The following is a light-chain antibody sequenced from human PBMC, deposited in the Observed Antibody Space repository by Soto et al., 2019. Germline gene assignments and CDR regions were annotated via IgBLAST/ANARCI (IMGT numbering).Light chain of an antibody. CDR3: QQHGSSPPWT. J-gene: IGKJ1*01. Sequence: ETVLTQSPGTLSLSPGERATLSCRASQSISSVFLAWYQQQPGQAPRLLIYGASNRATGIPDRFSGSGSGTDFTLTISRVEPEDFAVYYCQQHGSSPPWTFGQGTKVEIK. CDR2: GAS. CDR1: QSISSVF. V-gene: IGKV3-20*01.